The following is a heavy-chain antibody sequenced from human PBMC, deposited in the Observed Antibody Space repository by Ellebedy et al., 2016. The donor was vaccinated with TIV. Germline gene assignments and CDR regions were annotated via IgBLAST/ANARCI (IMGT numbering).Heavy chain of an antibody. CDR3: ARDVRLGGGGYYTDS. CDR1: GFSFSNYW. V-gene: IGHV3-7*01. D-gene: IGHD2-15*01. Sequence: PGGSLRLSCAASGFSFSNYWVTWVRQPPGKGLEWVGNIKPDGSEIYYVDSLKGRFTISRDNTKNSLFLHMNSLTAEDTALYFCARDVRLGGGGYYTDSWGQGTLVTVSS. J-gene: IGHJ4*02. CDR2: IKPDGSEI.